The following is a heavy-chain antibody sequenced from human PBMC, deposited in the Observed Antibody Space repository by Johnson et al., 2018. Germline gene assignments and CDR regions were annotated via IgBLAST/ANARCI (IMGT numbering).Heavy chain of an antibody. CDR3: AKDRYSSGREYFQH. Sequence: VQLVESGGGVVQPGRSLRLSCAASGFTFSSYGMHWVRQAPGKGLEWVAVISYDGSNKYYADSVKGRFTISRDNSKNTLYLQMNSLRAEDTGVYYCAKDRYSSGREYFQHWGQGTLVTVSS. CDR2: ISYDGSNK. V-gene: IGHV3-30*18. J-gene: IGHJ1*01. D-gene: IGHD6-19*01. CDR1: GFTFSSYG.